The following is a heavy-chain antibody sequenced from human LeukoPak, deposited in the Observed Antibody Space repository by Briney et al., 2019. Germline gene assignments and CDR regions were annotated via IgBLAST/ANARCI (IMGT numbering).Heavy chain of an antibody. V-gene: IGHV4-34*01. D-gene: IGHD3-22*01. Sequence: SETLSLTCAAYGGSFSGYYWSWIRQPPGKGLEWIGEINHSGSTNYNPSLKSRVTISVDTSMNQFSLKLSSVTAADTAVYYCARGATMIVVVTTFNWFDPWGQGTLVTVSS. CDR3: ARGATMIVVVTTFNWFDP. J-gene: IGHJ5*02. CDR2: INHSGST. CDR1: GGSFSGYY.